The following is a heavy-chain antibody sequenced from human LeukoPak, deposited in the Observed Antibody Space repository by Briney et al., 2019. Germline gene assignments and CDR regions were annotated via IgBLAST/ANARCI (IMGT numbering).Heavy chain of an antibody. CDR2: IIPILGIA. Sequence: SVKVSCKASGGTFSSYAISWVRQAPGQGLEWMGRIIPILGIANYAQKFQGRVTITADKSTSTAYMELSSLRAEDTAVYYCAKVVGGLVPAPTDYWGQRTLVTVSS. D-gene: IGHD2-2*01. CDR1: GGTFSSYA. CDR3: AKVVGGLVPAPTDY. V-gene: IGHV1-69*04. J-gene: IGHJ4*02.